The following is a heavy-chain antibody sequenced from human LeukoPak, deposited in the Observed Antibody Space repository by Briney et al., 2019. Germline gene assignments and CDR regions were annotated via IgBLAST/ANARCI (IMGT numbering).Heavy chain of an antibody. V-gene: IGHV4-61*02. CDR2: IYASGST. CDR3: ARGFWSGYDLAAFDI. D-gene: IGHD3-3*01. J-gene: IGHJ3*02. CDR1: GGSISSGSYY. Sequence: SETLSLTCTVSGGSISSGSYYWSWIRQPAGKGLEWIGRIYASGSTSCNPSLESRVTISVDTSKNQFSLKLSSVTAADTAVYYCARGFWSGYDLAAFDIWGQGTMVTVSS.